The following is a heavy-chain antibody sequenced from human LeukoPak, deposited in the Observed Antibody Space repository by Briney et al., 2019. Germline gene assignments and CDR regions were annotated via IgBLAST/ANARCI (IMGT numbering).Heavy chain of an antibody. J-gene: IGHJ6*03. D-gene: IGHD3/OR15-3a*01. CDR3: ARVLAIFGLDTTDFYMDV. CDR1: GDSISGSY. V-gene: IGHV4-59*01. Sequence: SETLSLTCTVSGDSISGSYWTWVRQPPGQGLEWIGQIHYSGRADYNPSLKRRITISVDTSKNQMSLTLTSVTAADTAVYYCARVLAIFGLDTTDFYMDVWGKGTTVTVSS. CDR2: IHYSGRA.